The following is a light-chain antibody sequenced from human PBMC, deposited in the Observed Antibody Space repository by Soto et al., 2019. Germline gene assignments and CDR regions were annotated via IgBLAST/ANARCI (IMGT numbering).Light chain of an antibody. Sequence: EIVMTQSPATLSLSPGERATLSCRASQSVSSSYLSWYQQKPGQAPRLLIYGASTRATGIPARFSGSGSGTDFTLTISSLQPEDFAVYYCQPDRTFGQGTKVEIK. V-gene: IGKV3D-7*01. CDR1: QSVSSSY. J-gene: IGKJ1*01. CDR2: GAS. CDR3: QPDRT.